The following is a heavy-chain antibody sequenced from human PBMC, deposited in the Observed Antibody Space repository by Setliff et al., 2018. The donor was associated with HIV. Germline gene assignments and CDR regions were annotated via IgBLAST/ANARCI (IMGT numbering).Heavy chain of an antibody. V-gene: IGHV1-24*01. CDR2: FDPDLGET. CDR1: GYTLTKLS. J-gene: IGHJ4*02. CDR3: ATDNREGVGTPYYFDY. D-gene: IGHD1-26*01. Sequence: ASVKVSCKVSGYTLTKLSMHWVRQAPEKGLEWMGGFDPDLGETFFAQNFRGRLTMTQDTSTDTAYMELTSLRSDATAMYYCATDNREGVGTPYYFDYWGQGTQVTVSS.